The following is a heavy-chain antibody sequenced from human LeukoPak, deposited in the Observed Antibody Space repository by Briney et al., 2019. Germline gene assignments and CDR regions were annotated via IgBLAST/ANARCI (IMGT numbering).Heavy chain of an antibody. J-gene: IGHJ5*01. CDR2: INPSGSTT. V-gene: IGHV1-46*01. Sequence: GASVKVSCKASGYTFTSYFMHWVRQARGQGLEWLGMINPSGSTTTYAQKFQGRVTMTRDTSTSTVYMELSSLRSEDTAVYYCARETSDSWGQGTLVTVSS. CDR1: GYTFTSYF. CDR3: ARETSDS. D-gene: IGHD1-1*01.